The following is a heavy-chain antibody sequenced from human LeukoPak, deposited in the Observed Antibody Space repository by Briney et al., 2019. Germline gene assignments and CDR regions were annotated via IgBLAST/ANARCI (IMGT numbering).Heavy chain of an antibody. CDR3: ASGYCTNGVCYLFGY. J-gene: IGHJ4*02. CDR1: GYTFTGYY. CDR2: INPNSGGT. D-gene: IGHD2-8*01. V-gene: IGHV1-2*02. Sequence: GASVKVSCKASGYTFTGYYMHWVRQAPGQGLEWMGWINPNSGGTNYAQKFQGRVTMTRDTSISTAYMELSRLRSDDTAVYYCASGYCTNGVCYLFGYWGQGTLVTVSS.